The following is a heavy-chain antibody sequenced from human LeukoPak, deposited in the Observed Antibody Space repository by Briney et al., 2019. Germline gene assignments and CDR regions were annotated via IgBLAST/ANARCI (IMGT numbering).Heavy chain of an antibody. J-gene: IGHJ3*02. CDR1: GGSISSSSYY. Sequence: SETLSLTCTVSGGSISSSSYYWGWIRQPPGKGLEWIGSIYYSGSTYYNPSLKSRVTISVDTSKNQFSLKLSSVTAADTAVYYCARHYRTQLWLHAFDIWGQGTMVTVSS. V-gene: IGHV4-39*01. CDR2: IYYSGST. CDR3: ARHYRTQLWLHAFDI. D-gene: IGHD5-18*01.